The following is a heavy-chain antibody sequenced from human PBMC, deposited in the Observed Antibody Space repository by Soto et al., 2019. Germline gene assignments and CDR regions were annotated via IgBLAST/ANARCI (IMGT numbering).Heavy chain of an antibody. J-gene: IGHJ5*02. V-gene: IGHV3-23*01. D-gene: IGHD1-1*01. CDR1: GFTVSNYG. Sequence: PGGSLRLSCAASGFTVSNYGMSWVRQAPGKGLEWVSTISGSSGSTYYADSVKGRFTISRDNSKNTLYLQMHSLSAEDTAVYYCAKDRLAEPPSGRVRFDPWGQGTLVTVSS. CDR2: ISGSSGST. CDR3: AKDRLAEPPSGRVRFDP.